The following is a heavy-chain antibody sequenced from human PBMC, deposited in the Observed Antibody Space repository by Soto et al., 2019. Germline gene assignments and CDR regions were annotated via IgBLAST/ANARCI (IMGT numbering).Heavy chain of an antibody. J-gene: IGHJ4*02. CDR2: IKFDGTNI. D-gene: IGHD3-10*01. CDR3: ARASGYDSASSVNHYFEY. CDR1: GFTYTYYW. V-gene: IGHV3-7*01. Sequence: DVQLVESGGGLVQPGGSLRLSCVASGFTYTYYWMSWVRQAPGKGLEWVARIKFDGTNIQNADSVNGRLTISRDNAENSLYLQMRSLRDGDTAVYFCARASGYDSASSVNHYFEYWGQGSLVTVSS.